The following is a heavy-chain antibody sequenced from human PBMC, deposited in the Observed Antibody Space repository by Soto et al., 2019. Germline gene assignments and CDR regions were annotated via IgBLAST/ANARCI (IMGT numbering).Heavy chain of an antibody. J-gene: IGHJ4*02. CDR2: ISGSGGST. D-gene: IGHD1-1*01. Sequence: EGSLRLSCAASGFTFSSYAMSWVRQAPGKGLEWVSAISGSGGSTYYADSVKGRFTISRDKSKNTLYLQMNSLRAEDTAVYYCAKDTKEVPRYYFDYWGQGTLVTFSS. CDR1: GFTFSSYA. V-gene: IGHV3-23*01. CDR3: AKDTKEVPRYYFDY.